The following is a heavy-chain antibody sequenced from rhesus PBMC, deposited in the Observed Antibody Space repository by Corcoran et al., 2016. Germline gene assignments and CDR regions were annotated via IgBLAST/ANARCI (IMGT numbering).Heavy chain of an antibody. CDR1: GYTFTDYH. D-gene: IGHD4-23*01. CDR3: AREGVYTVTMFDY. V-gene: IGHV1S2*01. CDR2: INPDNGNT. Sequence: QVQLVQSGAEVKKPGSSVKVSCKASGYTFTDYHMHWVRQAPRQGLEWMGWINPDNGNTKYATKFQGRGTRTRDTSTSTAYMELSSLRSEDTAVYYCAREGVYTVTMFDYWGQGVLVTVSS. J-gene: IGHJ4*01.